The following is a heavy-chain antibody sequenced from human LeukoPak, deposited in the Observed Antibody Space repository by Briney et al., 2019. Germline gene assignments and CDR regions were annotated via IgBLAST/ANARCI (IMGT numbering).Heavy chain of an antibody. D-gene: IGHD3-22*01. CDR3: ARGFPPRIYYDSSGYYSYFFDY. CDR2: FDPEDGET. V-gene: IGHV1-24*01. CDR1: GYTLTELS. Sequence: GASVKVSCKVSGYTLTELSMHWVRQAPGKGLEWMGGFDPEDGETIYAQKFQGRVTMTTDTSTSTAYMELRSLRSDDTAMYYCARGFPPRIYYDSSGYYSYFFDYWGQGTLVTVSS. J-gene: IGHJ4*02.